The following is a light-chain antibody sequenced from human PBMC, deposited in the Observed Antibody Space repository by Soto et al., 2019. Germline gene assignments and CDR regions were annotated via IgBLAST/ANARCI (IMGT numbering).Light chain of an antibody. CDR2: AAS. CDR3: QQYDNYPLT. Sequence: DIQMTQSPSSLSASVGDRVTITCRASQSISNYLNWYQQKPGKAPKLVIHAASSLQSGVPSRFSGSGSGTEFTLTISNLQPDDFATYYCQQYDNYPLTFGGGTKVEI. V-gene: IGKV1-39*01. CDR1: QSISNY. J-gene: IGKJ4*01.